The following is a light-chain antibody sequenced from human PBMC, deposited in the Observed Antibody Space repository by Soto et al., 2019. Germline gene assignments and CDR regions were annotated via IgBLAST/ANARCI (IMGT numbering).Light chain of an antibody. Sequence: DIQMTQSPSSLSASVGDRVTITCRASQGISTYLAWFQQKPGKAPKSLIYEASSLQSGVPSRFSGSGSGTEFTLTISRLQPEDFATYYCQQYNTYPLTFGPGTKVDI. CDR2: EAS. CDR3: QQYNTYPLT. CDR1: QGISTY. V-gene: IGKV1-16*01. J-gene: IGKJ3*01.